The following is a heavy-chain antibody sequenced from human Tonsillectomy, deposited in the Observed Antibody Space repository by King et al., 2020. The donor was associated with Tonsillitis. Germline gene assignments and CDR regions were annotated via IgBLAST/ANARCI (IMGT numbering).Heavy chain of an antibody. CDR2: VNHSGST. Sequence: VKLQQWGAGLLKPSETLSLTCAVYTGSFSGYYWSWLRQPPGKGLEWIGEVNHSGSTNYNPSLKSRVTISVDTSKNQFSLKLSSVTAADTAVYYCARFRTTSNWYFDLWGRGTLVTVSS. CDR3: ARFRTTSNWYFDL. D-gene: IGHD2-2*01. CDR1: TGSFSGYY. V-gene: IGHV4-34*01. J-gene: IGHJ2*01.